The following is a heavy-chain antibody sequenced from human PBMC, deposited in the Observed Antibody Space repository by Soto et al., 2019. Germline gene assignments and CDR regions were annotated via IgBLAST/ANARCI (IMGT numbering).Heavy chain of an antibody. CDR3: ARATTVTSSFFFYALDV. CDR2: IYYSGNT. J-gene: IGHJ6*02. CDR1: GGSIGDDDYY. Sequence: QVQLHESGPGLVKPSQTLSLTCTVSGGSIGDDDYYWNWIRQSPGKGLEWIGHIYYSGNTYYNPSLKSRLTMSLETSQNQFSLHLTSVIAADSALYFCARATTVTSSFFFYALDVWGQGTTVTVSS. D-gene: IGHD4-17*01. V-gene: IGHV4-30-4*01.